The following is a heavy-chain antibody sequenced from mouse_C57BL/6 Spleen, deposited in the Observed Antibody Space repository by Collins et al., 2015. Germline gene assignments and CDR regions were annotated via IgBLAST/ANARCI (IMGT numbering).Heavy chain of an antibody. CDR3: ARRNYDYGSSFDY. D-gene: IGHD1-1*01. Sequence: QVQLQQPGAELVKPGASVKMSCKASGYTFTSYWITWVKQRPGQGLEWIGDIYPGSGSTNYNEKFKSKATLTVDTSSSTAYMQPSSLTSEDSAVYYCARRNYDYGSSFDYWGQGTTLTVSS. V-gene: IGHV1-55*01. CDR1: GYTFTSYW. J-gene: IGHJ2*01. CDR2: IYPGSGST.